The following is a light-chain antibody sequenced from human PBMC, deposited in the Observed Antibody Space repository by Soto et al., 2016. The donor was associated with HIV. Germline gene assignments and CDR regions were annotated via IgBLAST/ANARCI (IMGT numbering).Light chain of an antibody. CDR2: KDS. CDR3: QSADSSGTYVV. Sequence: SYELTQPPSVSVSPGQTARITCSGDTLPKQYAYWYQQKPGRAPVLVIYKDSERPSGIPERFSGSSSGTTVTLTISGVQAEDEADYYCQSADSSGTYVVFGGRDQADRP. CDR1: TLPKQY. V-gene: IGLV3-25*03. J-gene: IGLJ2*01.